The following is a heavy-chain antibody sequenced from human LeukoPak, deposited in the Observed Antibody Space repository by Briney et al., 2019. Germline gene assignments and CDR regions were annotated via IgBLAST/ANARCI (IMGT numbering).Heavy chain of an antibody. J-gene: IGHJ4*02. CDR2: IRQDGNEK. CDR1: GINFCKFW. D-gene: IGHD3-22*01. CDR3: ANYYYDSTSYPY. V-gene: IGHV3-7*02. Sequence: GSLRLSCAGSGINFCKFWISWVRQAPGEGLEGVANIRQDGNEKYYLDSVKGRFTISRDNAKNSLYLQMNSLRAEDTAVYYCANYYYDSTSYPYWGQGTLVTVSS.